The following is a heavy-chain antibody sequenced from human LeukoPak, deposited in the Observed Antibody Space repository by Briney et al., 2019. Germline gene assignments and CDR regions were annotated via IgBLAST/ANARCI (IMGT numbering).Heavy chain of an antibody. V-gene: IGHV4-61*02. D-gene: IGHD2-21*01. CDR2: IYINGIT. CDR3: AREVASLDY. J-gene: IGHJ4*02. Sequence: SETLSLTCTVSGGSISSSSYYWGWIRQPAGKGLEWIGRIYINGITNYNPSLKSRVTMSLDTSKNQFSLRLSSVTAADTAVYYCAREVASLDYWGQGTLVTVSS. CDR1: GGSISSSSYY.